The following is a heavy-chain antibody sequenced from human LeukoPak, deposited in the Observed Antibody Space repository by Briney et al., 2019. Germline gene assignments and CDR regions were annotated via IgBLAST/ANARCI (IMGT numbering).Heavy chain of an antibody. CDR2: IIPIFGTA. V-gene: IGHV1-69*05. CDR1: GGTFSGYA. J-gene: IGHJ6*03. D-gene: IGHD3-9*01. Sequence: GASVKVSCKASGGTFSGYAISWVRQAPGQGLEWMGGIIPIFGTANYAQKFQGRVTITTDESTSTAYMELSSLRSEDTAVYYCARGGYDILTGYLRRGYYMDVWGKGTTVTVSS. CDR3: ARGGYDILTGYLRRGYYMDV.